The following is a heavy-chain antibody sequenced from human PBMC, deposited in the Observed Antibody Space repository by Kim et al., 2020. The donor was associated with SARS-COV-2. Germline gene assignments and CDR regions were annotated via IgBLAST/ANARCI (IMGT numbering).Heavy chain of an antibody. D-gene: IGHD6-13*01. V-gene: IGHV4-34*01. CDR3: ARVGQHLGYFDY. CDR2: INHSGST. Sequence: SETLSLTCAVYGGSFSGYFWNWIRQPPGKGLEWIGEINHSGSTNYIPSLKSRVTISVDTSKNQFSLKLSSVTAADTTVYYCARVGQHLGYFDYWGQGTLVTVSS. J-gene: IGHJ4*02. CDR1: GGSFSGYF.